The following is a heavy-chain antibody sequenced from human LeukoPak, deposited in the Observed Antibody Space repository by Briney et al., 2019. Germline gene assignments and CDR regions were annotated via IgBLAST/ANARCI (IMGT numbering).Heavy chain of an antibody. J-gene: IGHJ4*02. V-gene: IGHV1-46*03. Sequence: ASVKVSCKASGYTFTSYYMHWVRQAPGQGLEWMGIVNPSGGSTSYAQKFQGRVTMTRDTSTSTVYMELSSLRSEDTAVYYCARAVPAYCSSTSCPRFDYWGQGTLVTVSS. CDR1: GYTFTSYY. CDR3: ARAVPAYCSSTSCPRFDY. D-gene: IGHD2-2*01. CDR2: VNPSGGST.